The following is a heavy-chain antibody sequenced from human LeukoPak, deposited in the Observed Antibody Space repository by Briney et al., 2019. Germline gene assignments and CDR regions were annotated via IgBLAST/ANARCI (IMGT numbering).Heavy chain of an antibody. Sequence: SETLSLTCAVYGGSFSNYYWSWLRQPPGKGLEWIGEINDSGSTNYNPSLKSRVTISVDTSKNQFSLKLSSVTAADSAVYYCARAYSYGLKVPSWGQGTTVTVSS. CDR3: ARAYSYGLKVPS. CDR1: GGSFSNYY. V-gene: IGHV4-34*01. J-gene: IGHJ3*01. D-gene: IGHD5-18*01. CDR2: INDSGST.